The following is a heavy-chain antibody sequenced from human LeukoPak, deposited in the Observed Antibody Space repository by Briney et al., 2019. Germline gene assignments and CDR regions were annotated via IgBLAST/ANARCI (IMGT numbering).Heavy chain of an antibody. CDR1: GGSISSGDYY. CDR2: IYYSGST. Sequence: SETLSLTCTVSGGSISSGDYYWSWIRQPPGKGLEWIGYIYYSGSTYYNPSLKSRVTISVDTSKNQFSLKLSSVTAADTAVYYCATVVVAAKLFDYWGQGTPVTVSS. D-gene: IGHD2-15*01. V-gene: IGHV4-30-4*01. J-gene: IGHJ4*02. CDR3: ATVVVAAKLFDY.